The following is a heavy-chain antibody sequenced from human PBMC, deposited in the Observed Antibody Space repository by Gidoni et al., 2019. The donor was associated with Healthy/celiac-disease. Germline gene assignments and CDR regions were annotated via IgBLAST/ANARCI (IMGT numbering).Heavy chain of an antibody. D-gene: IGHD3-22*01. V-gene: IGHV3-30*18. CDR3: AKDPGGLYYYDSSGYSYFDY. Sequence: QVQLVESGGGVVQPGRSRRLSCAASGFTFSSYAMHWVRQGPGKGLEWVAVISYDGSNEYYADSVKGRFTISRDNSKNTLYLQMNSLRAEDTAVYYCAKDPGGLYYYDSSGYSYFDYWGQGTLVTVSS. J-gene: IGHJ4*02. CDR2: ISYDGSNE. CDR1: GFTFSSYA.